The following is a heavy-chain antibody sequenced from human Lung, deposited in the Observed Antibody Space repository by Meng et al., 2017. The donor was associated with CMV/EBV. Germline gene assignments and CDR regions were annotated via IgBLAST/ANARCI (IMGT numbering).Heavy chain of an antibody. CDR1: GFKFSNYP. V-gene: IGHV3-30-3*01. CDR2: ISFDGSNK. J-gene: IGHJ6*02. CDR3: ARDLKAAVTSYYYHYGLDV. Sequence: SXXASGFKFSNYPVHWVRQAPGKGLEWVAVISFDGSNKFYAESVKGRFTISRDNSKNTLYLQMNSLRAEDTALYYCARDLKAAVTSYYYHYGLDVWGQGXTVTVSS. D-gene: IGHD6-13*01.